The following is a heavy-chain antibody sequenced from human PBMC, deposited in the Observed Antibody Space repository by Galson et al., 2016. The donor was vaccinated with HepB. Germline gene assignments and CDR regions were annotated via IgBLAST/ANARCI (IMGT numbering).Heavy chain of an antibody. CDR2: IDSSGRPL. V-gene: IGHV3-11*01. Sequence: SLRLSCAASGFTFSAHYMSWIRQAPGKGLEWIFYIDSSGRPLYYADSVKGRFTNSRDTLYLQMNSLSVEDTAVYYCAKEYMPPWGAFGSWGQGTLVAVS. D-gene: IGHD3-16*01. J-gene: IGHJ4*02. CDR1: GFTFSAHY. CDR3: AKEYMPPWGAFGS.